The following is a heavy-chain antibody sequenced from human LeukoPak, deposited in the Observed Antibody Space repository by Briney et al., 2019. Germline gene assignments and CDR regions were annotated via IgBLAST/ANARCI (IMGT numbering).Heavy chain of an antibody. CDR2: VSGSGSST. J-gene: IGHJ4*02. CDR1: GFTFSSYA. Sequence: GGSLRLSCAASGFTFSSYAMSWVRQAPRKGLEWVSVVSGSGSSTDYADSVKGRFTISRDNAKNSLYLQMNSLRAEDTAVYYCARDPPSHWGRGTLVTVSS. V-gene: IGHV3-23*01. D-gene: IGHD2-2*01. CDR3: ARDPPSH.